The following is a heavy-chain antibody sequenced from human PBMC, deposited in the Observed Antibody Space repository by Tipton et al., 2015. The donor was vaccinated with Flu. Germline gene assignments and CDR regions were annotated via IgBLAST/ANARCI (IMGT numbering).Heavy chain of an antibody. CDR1: GGSISSGGYS. V-gene: IGHV4-30-2*01. D-gene: IGHD3-3*01. Sequence: TLSLTCAVSGGSISSGGYSWSFIRQPPGKGLEWVGNIYHSGSTYYHPSLKSQVTKAVDRSKNQFSLKMCSVTAAVTAVYYCASEGFWSGYDFRGQGTLVPVSS. CDR3: ASEGFWSGYDF. CDR2: IYHSGST. J-gene: IGHJ4*02.